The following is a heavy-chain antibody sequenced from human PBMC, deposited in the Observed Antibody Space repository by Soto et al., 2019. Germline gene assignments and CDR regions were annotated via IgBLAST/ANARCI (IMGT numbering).Heavy chain of an antibody. CDR3: ATDPDSRYVYFDY. Sequence: PGGSLRLSCAASGFTCSSYAMSWVRQAPGKGLEWVSAISGSGGSTYYADSVKGRFTISRDNSKNTLYLQMNSLRAEDTAVYYCATDPDSRYVYFDYWGQGTLVTVSS. J-gene: IGHJ4*02. V-gene: IGHV3-23*01. CDR1: GFTCSSYA. CDR2: ISGSGGST. D-gene: IGHD2-2*01.